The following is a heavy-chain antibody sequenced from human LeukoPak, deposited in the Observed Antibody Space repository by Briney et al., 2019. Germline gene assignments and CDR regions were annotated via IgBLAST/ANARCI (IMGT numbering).Heavy chain of an antibody. CDR1: GGSFSGYY. CDR2: INHSGST. CDR3: ARFWSRRLQFSIFDY. D-gene: IGHD5-24*01. V-gene: IGHV4-34*01. Sequence: PSETLSLTCAVYGGSFSGYYWSWIRQPPGKGLEWIGEINHSGSTNYNPSLKSRVTISVDTSKNQFSLKLSSVTAADTAVYYCARFWSRRLQFSIFDYWGQGTLVTVSS. J-gene: IGHJ4*02.